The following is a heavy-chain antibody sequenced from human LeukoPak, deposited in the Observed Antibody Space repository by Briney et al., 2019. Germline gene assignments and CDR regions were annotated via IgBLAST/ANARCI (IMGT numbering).Heavy chain of an antibody. D-gene: IGHD2-2*01. CDR2: ISAYNGNT. J-gene: IGHJ6*03. CDR3: ARSGVVVPAATDYYYYYMDV. V-gene: IGHV1-18*04. Sequence: ASVKVSFKASGYTFTCYGISWMRQAPGQGLEWMGWISAYNGNTNYEQKLQGRVTMTTDTSTSTAYRELRSLRSDDTAVYYYARSGVVVPAATDYYYYYMDVWGKGTTVTVSS. CDR1: GYTFTCYG.